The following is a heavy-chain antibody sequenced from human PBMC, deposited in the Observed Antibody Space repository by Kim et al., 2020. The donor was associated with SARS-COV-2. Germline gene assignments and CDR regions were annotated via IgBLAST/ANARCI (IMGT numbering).Heavy chain of an antibody. V-gene: IGHV3-48*03. D-gene: IGHD4-4*01. J-gene: IGHJ6*02. Sequence: GGSLRLSCAASGFTFSSYEMNWVRQAPGKGLEWVSYISSSGSTIYYADSVKGRFTISRDNAKNSLYLQMNSLRAEDTAVYYCARSPISGVSNYYYYYYGMDVWGQGTTVTVSS. CDR2: ISSSGSTI. CDR1: GFTFSSYE. CDR3: ARSPISGVSNYYYYYYGMDV.